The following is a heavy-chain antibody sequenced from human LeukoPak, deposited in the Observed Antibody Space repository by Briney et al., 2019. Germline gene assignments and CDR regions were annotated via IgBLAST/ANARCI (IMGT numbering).Heavy chain of an antibody. CDR2: ISAYNGNT. D-gene: IGHD4-11*01. CDR1: GYTFTSYG. CDR3: EVTTYPTRYNWFDP. V-gene: IGHV1-18*01. J-gene: IGHJ5*02. Sequence: GASVKVSCKASGYTFTSYGISWVRQAPGQGLEWMGWISAYNGNTNYAQKLQGRVTMTTDTSTSTAYMELRSLRSDDTAVYYCEVTTYPTRYNWFDPWGQGTLVTVSS.